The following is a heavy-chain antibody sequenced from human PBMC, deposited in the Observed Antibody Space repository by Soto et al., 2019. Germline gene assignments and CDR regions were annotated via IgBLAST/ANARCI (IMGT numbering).Heavy chain of an antibody. Sequence: QVQLVQSGAEVKKPGSSVKVSCTASGGTFNFYSISWVRQAPGQGLEWVGRVIPMVGMSEYAQKFQGRVTITADKSTSTAYMNLRSLRSEDTAVYYCATNYGSGSAHFDYWGQGPWSPSRQ. CDR2: VIPMVGMS. CDR3: ATNYGSGSAHFDY. D-gene: IGHD3-10*01. J-gene: IGHJ4*02. V-gene: IGHV1-69*02. CDR1: GGTFNFYS.